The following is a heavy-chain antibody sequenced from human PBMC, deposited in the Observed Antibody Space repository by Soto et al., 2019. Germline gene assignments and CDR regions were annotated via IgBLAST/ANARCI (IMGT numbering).Heavy chain of an antibody. CDR2: LNTYGNP. Sequence: QVQLQESGPGLVRPSETLSLTCTVSGGSISSYRWSWIRQPAGKGLEWIGRLNTYGNPHYNPSLKSRVTVSVDTSRNQFFLTLRSVTAADSAVYHCGRESGETWDYEASWGQGTPVTVSS. J-gene: IGHJ5*02. CDR1: GGSISSYR. D-gene: IGHD1-7*01. CDR3: GRESGETWDYEAS. V-gene: IGHV4-4*07.